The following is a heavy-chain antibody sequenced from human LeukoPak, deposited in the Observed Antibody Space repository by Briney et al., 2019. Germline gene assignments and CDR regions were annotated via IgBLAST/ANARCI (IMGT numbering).Heavy chain of an antibody. CDR2: ISSSDSTI. D-gene: IGHD3-22*01. J-gene: IGHJ4*02. Sequence: GGSLRLSCAASGFTFSDYYMSWIRQAPGRGLEWVSSISSSDSTIYYADSVKGRFTISRDNAKNSLYMQMNSLRAEDTAVYYCARRSSGYYAWVFDYWGQGTLVTVSS. V-gene: IGHV3-11*01. CDR1: GFTFSDYY. CDR3: ARRSSGYYAWVFDY.